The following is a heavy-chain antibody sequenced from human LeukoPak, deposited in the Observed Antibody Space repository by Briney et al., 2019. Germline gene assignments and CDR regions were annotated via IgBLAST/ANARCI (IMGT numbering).Heavy chain of an antibody. CDR2: FDPEDGET. CDR3: ATDDSYVWRRTGYYYMDV. V-gene: IGHV1-24*01. Sequence: VASVKVSCKVSGYTLTELSMHWVRQAPGKGLEWMGGFDPEDGETIYAQKFQGRVTMTEDTSTDTAYMELSSLRSEDTAVYYCATDDSYVWRRTGYYYMDVWGKGTTVTVSS. D-gene: IGHD5-18*01. CDR1: GYTLTELS. J-gene: IGHJ6*03.